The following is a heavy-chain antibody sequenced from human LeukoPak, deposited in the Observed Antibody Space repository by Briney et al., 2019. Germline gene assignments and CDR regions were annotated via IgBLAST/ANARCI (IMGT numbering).Heavy chain of an antibody. Sequence: GGSLRPSCAASRFTVSSNYMSWVRQAPGKGLEWVSVIYSGGSTYYADSVKGRFTISRDNSKNTLYLQMNSLRAEDTAVYYCARVGDVDTAMVDYWGQGTLVTVSS. V-gene: IGHV3-66*01. CDR2: IYSGGST. D-gene: IGHD5-18*01. J-gene: IGHJ4*02. CDR3: ARVGDVDTAMVDY. CDR1: RFTVSSNY.